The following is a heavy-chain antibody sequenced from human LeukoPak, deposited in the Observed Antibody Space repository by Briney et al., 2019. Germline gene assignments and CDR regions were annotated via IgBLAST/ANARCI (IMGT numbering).Heavy chain of an antibody. D-gene: IGHD3-10*01. Sequence: GGSLRLSCAASGFTFSSYEMNWVRQAPGKGLEWVSYISSSGSTIYYADSVKGRFTISRDNAKNSLYLQMNSLGAEDTAVYYCARDFPGAPPYYGMDVWGRGTTVTVSS. V-gene: IGHV3-48*03. J-gene: IGHJ6*02. CDR3: ARDFPGAPPYYGMDV. CDR2: ISSSGSTI. CDR1: GFTFSSYE.